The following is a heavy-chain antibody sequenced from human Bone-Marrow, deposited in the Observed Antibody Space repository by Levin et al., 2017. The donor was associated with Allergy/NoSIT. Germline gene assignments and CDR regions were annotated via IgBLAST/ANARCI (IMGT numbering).Heavy chain of an antibody. CDR2: VDHSRPSPST. CDR3: VRGRGYNYYYGLDV. Sequence: GSLRLSCAVFGRSLTDYYWTWIRQSPGKGLEWIGEVDHSRPSPSTKYNPSLKSRVTMSVDTSKNQFSVKVTSVTAADTAIYYCVRGRGYNYYYGLDVWGQGTAVTVSS. D-gene: IGHD3-10*01. J-gene: IGHJ6*02. CDR1: GRSLTDYY. V-gene: IGHV4-34*01.